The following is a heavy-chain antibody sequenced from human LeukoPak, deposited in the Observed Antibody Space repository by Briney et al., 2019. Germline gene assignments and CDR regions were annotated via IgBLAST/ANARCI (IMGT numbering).Heavy chain of an antibody. CDR3: AKTKVGATVAVLDY. J-gene: IGHJ4*02. Sequence: GGSLRLSCAASGFIVGTKYMSWVRQAPGKGLEWVSVVYSGGNTRYADSVKGRFTISRDNSKNTLFLQMNSLRAEDTAVYYCAKTKVGATVAVLDYWGQGTLVTVSS. CDR2: VYSGGNT. CDR1: GFIVGTKY. D-gene: IGHD1-26*01. V-gene: IGHV3-66*02.